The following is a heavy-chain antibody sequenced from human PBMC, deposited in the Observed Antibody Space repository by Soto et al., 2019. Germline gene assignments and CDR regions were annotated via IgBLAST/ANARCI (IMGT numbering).Heavy chain of an antibody. D-gene: IGHD5-12*01. CDR3: AKAQEASGNVNSVLHF. Sequence: EVQLLESGGALVQPGGSLRLSCAASGFGFSAYAMSWVRQAPGRGLQWVTVTTGSGETTYYADSVRGRFTISRDNSKNTLHLHMYSLRAEDTATYYCAKAQEASGNVNSVLHFWGQGTLVTVSS. J-gene: IGHJ4*02. V-gene: IGHV3-23*01. CDR2: TTGSGETT. CDR1: GFGFSAYA.